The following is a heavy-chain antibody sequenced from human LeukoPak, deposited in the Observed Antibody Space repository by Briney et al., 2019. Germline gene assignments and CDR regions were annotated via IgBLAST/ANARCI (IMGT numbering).Heavy chain of an antibody. CDR1: GFTFSDYN. D-gene: IGHD5-24*01. Sequence: GGSLRLSCAASGFTFSDYNMRWIRQAPGKGLEWVSSISRSGSTKYYADSVKGRFTISRDNAKNSLFLQMNSLRAEDTAVYYCARTYGRDGYNYNYWGQGTLVTVSS. CDR2: ISRSGSTK. CDR3: ARTYGRDGYNYNY. V-gene: IGHV3-11*01. J-gene: IGHJ4*02.